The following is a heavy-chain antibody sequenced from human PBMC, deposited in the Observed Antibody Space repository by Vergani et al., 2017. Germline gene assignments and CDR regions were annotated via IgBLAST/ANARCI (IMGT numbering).Heavy chain of an antibody. CDR1: GFTFSSYA. D-gene: IGHD1-26*01. CDR3: AKAVGGSYSKYYFDY. CDR2: ISGSGGST. V-gene: IGHV3-23*01. Sequence: EVQLLESGGGLVQPGGSLRLSCAASGFTFSSYAMSRVRQAPGKGLEWVSAISGSGGSTYYADSVKGRFTISRDNSKNTLYLQMNSLRAEDTAVYYCAKAVGGSYSKYYFDYWGQGTLVTVSS. J-gene: IGHJ4*02.